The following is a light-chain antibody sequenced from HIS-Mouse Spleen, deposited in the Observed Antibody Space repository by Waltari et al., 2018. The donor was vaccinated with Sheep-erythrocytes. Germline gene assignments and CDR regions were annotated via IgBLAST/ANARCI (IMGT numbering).Light chain of an antibody. J-gene: IGKJ5*01. Sequence: DIQMTQYPSFVSASVGDRVTITCRASQGISSWLALYQQKPGKASKLLIYAASSLQSGVPSRFSGSGSGTDFTLTISSLQPEDFATYYCQQANSFPITFGQGTRLEIK. CDR3: QQANSFPIT. V-gene: IGKV1-12*01. CDR2: AAS. CDR1: QGISSW.